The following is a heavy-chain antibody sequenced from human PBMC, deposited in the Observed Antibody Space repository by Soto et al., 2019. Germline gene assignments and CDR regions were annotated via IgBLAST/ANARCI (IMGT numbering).Heavy chain of an antibody. CDR1: GGSISSSSYY. D-gene: IGHD6-19*01. Sequence: QLQLQESGPGLVKPSETLSLTCTVSGGSISSSSYYWGWIRQPPGKGLEWIGSIYYSGSTYYNPSLKSRVTISVDTSKNQFSLKLSSVTAADTAVYYCARHSGLVPYYFDYWGQGTLVTVSS. CDR2: IYYSGST. J-gene: IGHJ4*02. V-gene: IGHV4-39*01. CDR3: ARHSGLVPYYFDY.